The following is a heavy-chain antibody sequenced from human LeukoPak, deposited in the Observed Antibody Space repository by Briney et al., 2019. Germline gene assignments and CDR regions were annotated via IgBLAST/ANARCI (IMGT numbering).Heavy chain of an antibody. V-gene: IGHV3-64*02. CDR1: GFGFSYHD. Sequence: GGSLRLSCAASGFGFSYHDMHWVQQAPGKGLEFVSSIGAAGAHTFYADSVKGRFTISRDNFQSTMYLQMDGLRPEDSAVYYCARELGGTKTGGFDIWGQGTVVTVSS. D-gene: IGHD1-14*01. J-gene: IGHJ3*02. CDR2: IGAAGAHT. CDR3: ARELGGTKTGGFDI.